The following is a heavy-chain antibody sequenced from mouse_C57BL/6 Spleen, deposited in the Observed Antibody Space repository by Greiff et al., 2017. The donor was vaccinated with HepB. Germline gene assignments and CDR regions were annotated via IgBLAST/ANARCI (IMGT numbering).Heavy chain of an antibody. CDR2: IWSGGST. CDR1: GFSLTSYG. J-gene: IGHJ1*03. V-gene: IGHV2-2*01. CDR3: ARNYYDYEGYFDV. D-gene: IGHD2-4*01. Sequence: VQVVESGPGLVQPSQSLSITCTVSGFSLTSYGVHWVRQSPGKGLEWLGVIWSGGSTDYNAAFISRLSISKDNSKSQVFFKMNSLQADDTAIYYCARNYYDYEGYFDVWGTGTTVTVSS.